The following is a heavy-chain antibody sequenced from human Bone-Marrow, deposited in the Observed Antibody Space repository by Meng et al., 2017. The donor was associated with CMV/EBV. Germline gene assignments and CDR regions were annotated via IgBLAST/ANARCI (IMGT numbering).Heavy chain of an antibody. V-gene: IGHV4-59*01. CDR2: IYYSGST. CDR1: GGSISSYY. CDR3: AREWEDSGYDSRWFDP. J-gene: IGHJ5*02. Sequence: SETLSLTCTVSGGSISSYYWSWIRQPPGKGLEWIGYIYYSGSTNYNPSLKSRVTISVDTSKNQFSLKLSSVTAADTAVYYCAREWEDSGYDSRWFDPWGQGTLVTVSS. D-gene: IGHD5-12*01.